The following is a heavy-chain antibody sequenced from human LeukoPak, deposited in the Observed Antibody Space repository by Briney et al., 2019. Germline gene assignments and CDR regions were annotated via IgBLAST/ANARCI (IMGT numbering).Heavy chain of an antibody. CDR2: IKQDGSEK. D-gene: IGHD6-19*01. CDR1: GFTFSSYW. CDR3: ARSKFLRGWDYFDY. V-gene: IGHV3-7*01. J-gene: IGHJ4*02. Sequence: GGSLRLSCAASGFTFSSYWMSWVRQAPGKGLEWVANIKQDGSEKYYVDSVKGRFTISRDNAKNSLYLQMNSQRAEDTAVYYCARSKFLRGWDYFDYWGQGTLVTVSS.